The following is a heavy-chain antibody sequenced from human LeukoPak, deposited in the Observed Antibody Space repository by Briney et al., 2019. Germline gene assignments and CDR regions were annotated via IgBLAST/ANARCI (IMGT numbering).Heavy chain of an antibody. CDR1: GYSISSGSYY. D-gene: IGHD3-22*01. CDR3: AREGIVVVLFDY. J-gene: IGHJ4*02. V-gene: IGHV4-61*02. CDR2: IYTSGST. Sequence: PSETLSLTCTVSGYSISSGSYYWSWIWQPAGKGLEWIGRIYTSGSTNYNPTLKSRVTISVHTSKNQLSLKPSSVTAADTAVYYCAREGIVVVLFDYWGQGTLVTVSS.